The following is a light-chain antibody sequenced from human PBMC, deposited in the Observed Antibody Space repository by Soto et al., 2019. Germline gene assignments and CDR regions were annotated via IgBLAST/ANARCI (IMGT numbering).Light chain of an antibody. V-gene: IGKV3-15*01. Sequence: EIVMTQSPATLSVSPGERATLSCRASQSVGNNLAWYQQKPGQAPRLLIYGASTRATGIPARFSGSGSGTEFTLTISSLKSEDFAVYYCQQYNNWHFTFGPVTKVDIK. CDR1: QSVGNN. CDR3: QQYNNWHFT. CDR2: GAS. J-gene: IGKJ3*01.